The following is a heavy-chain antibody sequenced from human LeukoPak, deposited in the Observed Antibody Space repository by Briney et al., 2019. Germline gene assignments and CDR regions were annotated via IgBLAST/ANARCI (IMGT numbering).Heavy chain of an antibody. D-gene: IGHD1-26*01. J-gene: IGHJ4*02. V-gene: IGHV3-23*01. CDR1: GFTFSSYA. Sequence: GGSLRLSCAASGFTFSSYAMSWVRQAPGKGLEWVSGISGSGGGTYYADSLKGRLTISRDNSENTLYLQMNSLRAEDTAVYYCAKRDSDPIRFDYWGQGTLVTVSS. CDR3: AKRDSDPIRFDY. CDR2: ISGSGGGT.